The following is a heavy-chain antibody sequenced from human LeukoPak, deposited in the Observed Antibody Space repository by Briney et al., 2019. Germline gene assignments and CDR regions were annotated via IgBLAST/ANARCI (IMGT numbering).Heavy chain of an antibody. D-gene: IGHD5-12*01. CDR3: ARRYSGYDWDWFDP. CDR1: GASISSTSYC. V-gene: IGHV4-61*09. Sequence: SETLSLTCTVSGASISSTSYCWGWIRQPAGKGLEWIGHIHTSGSTNYNPSLKSRVTISVDTSKNQFSLKLSSVTAADTAVYYCARRYSGYDWDWFDPWGQGTLVTVSS. CDR2: IHTSGST. J-gene: IGHJ5*02.